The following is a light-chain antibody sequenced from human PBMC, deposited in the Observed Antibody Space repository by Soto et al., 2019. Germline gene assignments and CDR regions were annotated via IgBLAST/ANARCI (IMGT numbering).Light chain of an antibody. Sequence: QSALTQPASVSGSPGQSITISCTGTSSDVGGYNYVSWYQQHPGKAPKLMIYDVSNRPSGVSNRFSGSKSDNTASLTISGLQAEDEADYYCSSYTSSSTLGGVVFGGGTKVTVL. CDR2: DVS. CDR3: SSYTSSSTLGGVV. J-gene: IGLJ2*01. V-gene: IGLV2-14*01. CDR1: SSDVGGYNY.